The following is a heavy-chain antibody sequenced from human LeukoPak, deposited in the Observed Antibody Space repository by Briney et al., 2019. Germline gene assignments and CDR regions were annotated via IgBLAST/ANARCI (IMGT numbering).Heavy chain of an antibody. CDR2: IYYSGST. D-gene: IGHD3-22*01. V-gene: IGHV4-59*01. CDR1: GGSISSYY. J-gene: IGHJ3*02. CDR3: AMGGGNYYDSSGHDAFDI. Sequence: PSETLSLTCTVSGGSISSYYWSWIRQPPGKGLEWIGYIYYSGSTNYNPSLKSRVTISVDTSKNQFSLKLSSVTAADTAVYYCAMGGGNYYDSSGHDAFDIWGQGTMVTVSS.